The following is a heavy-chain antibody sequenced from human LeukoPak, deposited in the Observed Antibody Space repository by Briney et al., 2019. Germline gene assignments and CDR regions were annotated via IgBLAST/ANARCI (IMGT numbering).Heavy chain of an antibody. V-gene: IGHV7-4-1*02. CDR3: ALAYRVRGVRASYYFDY. Sequence: ASVKVSCKASGYTFTSYAMNWVRQAPGQGLEWMGWINTNTGNPTYAQGFTGRFVFSLDTSVSTAYLQISSLKAEDTAVYYCALAYRVRGVRASYYFDYWGQGTLVTVSS. D-gene: IGHD3-10*01. CDR1: GYTFTSYA. CDR2: INTNTGNP. J-gene: IGHJ4*02.